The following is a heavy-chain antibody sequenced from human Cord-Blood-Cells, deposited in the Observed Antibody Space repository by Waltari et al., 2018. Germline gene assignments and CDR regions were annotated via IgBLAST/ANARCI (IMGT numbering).Heavy chain of an antibody. D-gene: IGHD3-3*01. CDR1: GYTFTSYD. V-gene: IGHV1-8*03. J-gene: IGHJ3*02. CDR2: RNPTSGNT. Sequence: QVQLVQSGAEVKKPGASVKVSCKASGYTFTSYDINWVRQATGQGLEWMGGRNPTSGNTGYAQNFQGKVTITRNTSISTAYMELSSLRSEETAVYYCARKGIRFLEWLLYDAFDIWGQGTMVTVSS. CDR3: ARKGIRFLEWLLYDAFDI.